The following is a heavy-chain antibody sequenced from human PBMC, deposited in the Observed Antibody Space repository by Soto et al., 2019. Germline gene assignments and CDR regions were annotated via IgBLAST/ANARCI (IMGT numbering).Heavy chain of an antibody. CDR2: IYYSGST. V-gene: IGHV4-59*01. CDR3: ARTTYGDYAAFDI. Sequence: SETLSLTCTVSGGSISSYYWNWIRQPPGKGLEWIGYIYYSGSTNYNPSLKSRVTISVDTSKNQFSLKLSSVTAADTAVYYCARTTYGDYAAFDIWGQGTMVTVSS. D-gene: IGHD4-17*01. J-gene: IGHJ3*02. CDR1: GGSISSYY.